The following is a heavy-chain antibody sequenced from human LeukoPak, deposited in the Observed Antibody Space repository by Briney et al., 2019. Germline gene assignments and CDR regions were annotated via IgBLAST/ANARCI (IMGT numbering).Heavy chain of an antibody. CDR3: ARVFGSSGWYGYGMDV. V-gene: IGHV3-53*01. Sequence: GGFLRLSCAASGFTVSSNYMSWVRQAPGKGLEWVSVIYSGGSTYYADSVKGRFTISRDNSKNTLYLQMNSLRAEDTAVYYCARVFGSSGWYGYGMDVWGQGTTVTVSS. D-gene: IGHD6-19*01. CDR1: GFTVSSNY. CDR2: IYSGGST. J-gene: IGHJ6*02.